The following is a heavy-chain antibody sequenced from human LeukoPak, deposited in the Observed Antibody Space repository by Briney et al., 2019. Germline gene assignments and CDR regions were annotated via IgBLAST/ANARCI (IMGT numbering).Heavy chain of an antibody. CDR3: ARAQGRYCSSTSCYKLGWFDP. V-gene: IGHV4-31*11. CDR1: GGSISGGGYY. D-gene: IGHD2-2*02. CDR2: IYYSGST. Sequence: PSETLSLTCAVPGGSISGGGYYWSWIRQHPGKGLEWIGYIYYSGSTYYNPSLKSRVTISVDTSKNQFSLKLSSVTAADTAVYYCARAQGRYCSSTSCYKLGWFDPWGQGTLVTVSS. J-gene: IGHJ5*02.